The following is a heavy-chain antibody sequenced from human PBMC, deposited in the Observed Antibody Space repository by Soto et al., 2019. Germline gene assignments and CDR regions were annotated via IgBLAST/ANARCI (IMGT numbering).Heavy chain of an antibody. J-gene: IGHJ5*01. D-gene: IGHD5-12*01. Sequence: QVKVVESGGGVVQPGRSLTLSCAASGFIFRNYGMHWVRQAPGKGLEWLAAIWYHGVNKHYADSVKGRFSTSRDNSKILLYLQIHSLIAEDTAVYYCARDQGEIVAAPIENKGLSNRLDSWGQGTLVTVSS. CDR2: IWYHGVNK. CDR1: GFIFRNYG. CDR3: ARDQGEIVAAPIENKGLSNRLDS. V-gene: IGHV3-33*01.